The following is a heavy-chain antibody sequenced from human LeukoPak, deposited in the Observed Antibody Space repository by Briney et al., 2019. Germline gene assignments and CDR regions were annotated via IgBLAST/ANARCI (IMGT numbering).Heavy chain of an antibody. CDR1: GFTFSSYW. CDR2: ISGSGGST. Sequence: GGSLRLSCAASGFTFSSYWMHWVRQAPGKGLEWVSAISGSGGSTYYADSVKGRFTISRDNSKNTLYLQMNSLRAEHTAVYYCAKIIPYYGSGSYYNWGQGTLVTVSS. V-gene: IGHV3-23*01. J-gene: IGHJ4*02. D-gene: IGHD3-10*01. CDR3: AKIIPYYGSGSYYN.